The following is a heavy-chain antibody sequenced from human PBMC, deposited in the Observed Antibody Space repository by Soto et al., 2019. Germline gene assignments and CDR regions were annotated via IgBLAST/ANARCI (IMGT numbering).Heavy chain of an antibody. CDR1: GFSLTNKGVG. Sequence: QITLKESGPPLVKPTQTLTLTCNFSGFSLTNKGVGVGWISQPPRKALEWLVIIYWDDDKRYRPSLNNRLTITKDTSKNQVVLTMTNVDTVDTATYYCAHLHANSGYDWRYDPWGQGTLVTVSS. D-gene: IGHD5-12*01. CDR3: AHLHANSGYDWRYDP. V-gene: IGHV2-5*02. J-gene: IGHJ5*02. CDR2: IYWDDDK.